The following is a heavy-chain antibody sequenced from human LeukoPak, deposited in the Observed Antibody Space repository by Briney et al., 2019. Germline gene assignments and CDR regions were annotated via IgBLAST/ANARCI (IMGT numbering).Heavy chain of an antibody. CDR3: ARVNRELLNGLWYFDY. D-gene: IGHD1-26*01. Sequence: SVKVSCKASGGTFSSYAISWVRQAPGQGLEWMGGIIPIFGTANYAQKFQGRVTITADESTSTAYMELSSLRSEDTAVYYCARVNRELLNGLWYFDYWGQGTLVTVSS. J-gene: IGHJ4*02. CDR1: GGTFSSYA. CDR2: IIPIFGTA. V-gene: IGHV1-69*13.